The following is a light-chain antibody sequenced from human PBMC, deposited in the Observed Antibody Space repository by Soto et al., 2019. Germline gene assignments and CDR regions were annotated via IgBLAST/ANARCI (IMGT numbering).Light chain of an antibody. CDR3: AAWDDSLSGVV. CDR1: NSNIGSNT. CDR2: SND. J-gene: IGLJ2*01. Sequence: QSVLTQPPSASGPPGQRVTISCSGSNSNIGSNTVNWYHQLPGTAPKLLIYSNDQRPSGVPDRFSGSKSGTSASLAISGLQSEDEADFYCAAWDDSLSGVVFGGGTQLTVL. V-gene: IGLV1-44*01.